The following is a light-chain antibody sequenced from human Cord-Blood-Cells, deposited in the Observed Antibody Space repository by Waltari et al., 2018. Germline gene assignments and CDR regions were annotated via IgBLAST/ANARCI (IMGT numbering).Light chain of an antibody. CDR1: SLRSYY. Sequence: SSELTQDPAVSVALGQTVRITCQGDSLRSYYASWYQQKPGQAPVLVIYGKNNRPSGIPDRFSGSSSGNTASLTITGAQAEDEADYYCNSRDSSGNHPPYVFETGTKVTVL. V-gene: IGLV3-19*01. CDR3: NSRDSSGNHPPYV. J-gene: IGLJ1*01. CDR2: GKN.